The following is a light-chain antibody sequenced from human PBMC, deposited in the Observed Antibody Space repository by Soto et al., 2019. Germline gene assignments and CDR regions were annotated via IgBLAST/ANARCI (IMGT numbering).Light chain of an antibody. V-gene: IGKV1-27*01. CDR3: QRFNAVPT. CDR1: QAINNY. J-gene: IGKJ4*01. CDR2: AAS. Sequence: DIQMTQSPSSLSASVGDRVTITCRASQAINNYLAWYQQKPGKVPTLLISAASTLQSVVPSRFSCSWSGTDLTLTISSLQPENVANYYCQRFNAVPTFGGGTKVEI.